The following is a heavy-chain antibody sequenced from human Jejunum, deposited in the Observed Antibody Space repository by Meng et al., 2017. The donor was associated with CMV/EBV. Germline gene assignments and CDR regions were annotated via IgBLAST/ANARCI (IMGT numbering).Heavy chain of an antibody. CDR1: TLTFSDYY. V-gene: IGHV3-66*01. CDR3: AKEGLNAPFDY. Sequence: LVESGGGMVKPGGSLSRSCAAPTLTFSDYYMSWIRQAPGKGLEWVSVIYSGGNTYYADSVKGRFTISRDNSKNTLYLQMNNLRADDTAVYYCAKEGLNAPFDYWGQGTLVTVSS. CDR2: IYSGGNT. J-gene: IGHJ4*02.